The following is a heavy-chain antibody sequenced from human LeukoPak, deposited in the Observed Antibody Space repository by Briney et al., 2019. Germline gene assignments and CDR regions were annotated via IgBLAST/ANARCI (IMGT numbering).Heavy chain of an antibody. D-gene: IGHD3-22*01. J-gene: IGHJ4*02. CDR3: ARVDSSGYYTFFDY. V-gene: IGHV4-59*11. CDR2: IYSSGSP. Sequence: SETLSLTCTVSGGSISIHNWNWIRQPPGKGLEWIGDIYSSGSPNYNPSLKSRVAISVDTSKNQFSLKLSSVTAADTAVYYCARVDSSGYYTFFDYWGQGTLVTVSS. CDR1: GGSISIHN.